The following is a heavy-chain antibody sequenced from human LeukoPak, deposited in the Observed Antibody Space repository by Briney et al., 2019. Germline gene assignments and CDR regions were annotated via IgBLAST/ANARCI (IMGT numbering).Heavy chain of an antibody. J-gene: IGHJ4*02. CDR1: GLTFSSYA. D-gene: IGHD6-13*01. Sequence: GGSLRLSCAASGLTFSSYAMSWVRQAPGKGLEWVSAISGSGGNTYYADSVKGRFTISRDNSKNTLYLQMNSLRAEDTAVYYCAKDRRGIAAAGTSFDYWGQGTLVTVSS. CDR3: AKDRRGIAAAGTSFDY. V-gene: IGHV3-23*01. CDR2: ISGSGGNT.